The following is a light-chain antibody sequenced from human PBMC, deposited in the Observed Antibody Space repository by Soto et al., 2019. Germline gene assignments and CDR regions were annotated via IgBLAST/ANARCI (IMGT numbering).Light chain of an antibody. J-gene: IGKJ4*01. Sequence: DIQLTQSPSFLSASVGDRVSITCRASEDISSYLAWYQRKPGKAPKLLLYGASTLQSGVPPSFSGSGSGREFTLTTSSLHTDDFATDYCQQVKSSPLTFGGGTKVEIK. CDR3: QQVKSSPLT. CDR1: EDISSY. CDR2: GAS. V-gene: IGKV1-9*01.